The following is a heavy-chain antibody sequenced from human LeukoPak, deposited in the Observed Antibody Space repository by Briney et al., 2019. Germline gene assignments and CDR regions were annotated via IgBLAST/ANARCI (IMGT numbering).Heavy chain of an antibody. J-gene: IGHJ4*02. CDR2: IFDGRTI. CDR3: ASGAWATRLNS. CDR1: GFTFSSYS. Sequence: GSLRLSCAASGFTFSSYSMNWVRQSPGKGLEWIGDIFDGRTINYNPSLKSRVTISAATSSQQFSLNLKSVTAADTAVYFCASGAWATRLNSWAQGALVIVSS. V-gene: IGHV4-34*12. D-gene: IGHD4-23*01.